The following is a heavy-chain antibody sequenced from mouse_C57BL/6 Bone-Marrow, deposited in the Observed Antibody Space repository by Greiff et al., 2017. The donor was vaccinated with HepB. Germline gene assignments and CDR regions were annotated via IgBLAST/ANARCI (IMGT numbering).Heavy chain of an antibody. CDR1: GYTFTSYT. J-gene: IGHJ3*01. V-gene: IGHV1-4*01. Sequence: QVQLKQSGVELARPGASVKMSCKASGYTFTSYTMHWVKQRPGQGLEWIGYINPSSGYTKYNQKFKDKATLTADKSSSTAYMQLSSLTSEDSAVYYCARMDMDAWFAYWGQGTLVTVSA. D-gene: IGHD1-1*02. CDR3: ARMDMDAWFAY. CDR2: INPSSGYT.